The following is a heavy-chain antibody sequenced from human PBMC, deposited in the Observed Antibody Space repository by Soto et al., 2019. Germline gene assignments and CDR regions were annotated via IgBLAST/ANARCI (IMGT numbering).Heavy chain of an antibody. CDR2: ISSSSSYI. D-gene: IGHD5-18*01. V-gene: IGHV3-21*01. Sequence: EVQLVESGGGLVKPGGSLRLSCAASGFTFSSYSMNWVRQAPGKGLEWVSSISSSSSYIYYADSVKGRFTISRDNAKNTRYLQRNSLRAEDTAVYYCARDQPGYSSGYGLGYWGQGTLVTVSS. CDR3: ARDQPGYSSGYGLGY. CDR1: GFTFSSYS. J-gene: IGHJ4*02.